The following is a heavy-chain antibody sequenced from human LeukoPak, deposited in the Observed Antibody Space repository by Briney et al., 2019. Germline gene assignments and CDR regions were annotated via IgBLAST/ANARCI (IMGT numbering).Heavy chain of an antibody. V-gene: IGHV4-4*07. CDR1: GASISLYY. D-gene: IGHD3-22*01. CDR2: VHATGTT. CDR3: ARVLGSSGYAGDWRFDL. J-gene: IGHJ2*01. Sequence: SDTLSLTCSVSGASISLYYWSWIRQSAGKRPEWIGHVHATGTTNYNPSLKGRVTLSVDTFKRQFSLKLKSVTAADTAVYYCARVLGSSGYAGDWRFDLWGRGTLVTVSS.